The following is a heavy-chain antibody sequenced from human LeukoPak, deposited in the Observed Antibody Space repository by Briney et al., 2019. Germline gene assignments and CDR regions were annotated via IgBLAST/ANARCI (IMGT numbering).Heavy chain of an antibody. CDR1: GYAFDFYG. J-gene: IGHJ4*02. CDR3: QRITIFGVVIDFDY. Sequence: ASVKISCKAFGYAFDFYGLSWVGQAPGQGLEWVGWISVNNGNTYYAQKFQGRVTMTTDTSTSTAYMEVRSLRSDDTAIYYCQRITIFGVVIDFDYWGQGTLVTVSS. D-gene: IGHD3-3*01. V-gene: IGHV1-18*01. CDR2: ISVNNGNT.